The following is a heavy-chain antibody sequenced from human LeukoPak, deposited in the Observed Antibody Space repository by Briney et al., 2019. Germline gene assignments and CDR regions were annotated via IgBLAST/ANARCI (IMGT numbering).Heavy chain of an antibody. Sequence: SVKVSCKASGGTFSSYAISWVRQAPGQGLEWMGVIIPIFGTANYAQKFQGRVTITADESTSTAYMELSSLRSEDTAVYYCARGTDQDTASYYYGMDVWGQGTTVTVSS. CDR2: IIPIFGTA. CDR1: GGTFSSYA. V-gene: IGHV1-69*13. D-gene: IGHD5-18*01. J-gene: IGHJ6*02. CDR3: ARGTDQDTASYYYGMDV.